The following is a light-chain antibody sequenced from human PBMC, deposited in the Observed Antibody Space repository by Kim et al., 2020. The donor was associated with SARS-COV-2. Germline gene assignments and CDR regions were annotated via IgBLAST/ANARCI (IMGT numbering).Light chain of an antibody. Sequence: NFMLTQPHSVSESPGKTVTISCTRSSGSIASNYVQWYQQRPGSSPTTVIYEDNQRPSGVPDRFSGSIDSSSNSASLTISGLKTEDEADYYCQSYDGSNHGWLFGGGTKLTVL. J-gene: IGLJ3*02. CDR3: QSYDGSNHGWL. V-gene: IGLV6-57*01. CDR1: SGSIASNY. CDR2: EDN.